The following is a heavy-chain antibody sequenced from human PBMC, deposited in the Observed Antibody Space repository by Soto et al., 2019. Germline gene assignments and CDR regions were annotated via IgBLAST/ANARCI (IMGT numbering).Heavy chain of an antibody. D-gene: IGHD3-10*01. J-gene: IGHJ3*02. CDR2: ISPDATIP. V-gene: IGHV3-74*01. CDR3: ARFRGDAFDI. Sequence: EVQLVESGGGLVQPGGSLRLSCAVSGFTFSNYWMHWVRQAPGKGLVWVSTISPDATIPDYTDSVKGRLAISRDNAKSTLFLQINSLRPEGTAVYYCARFRGDAFDIWGQGTIVTVSS. CDR1: GFTFSNYW.